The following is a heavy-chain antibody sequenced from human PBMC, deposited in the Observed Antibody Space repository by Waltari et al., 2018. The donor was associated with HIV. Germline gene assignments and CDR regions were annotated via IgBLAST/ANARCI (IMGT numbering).Heavy chain of an antibody. Sequence: QLQLQESGPGLVKPSETLSLTCTVSGGSISSSDYYWGWIRQPPGKGLEWIGNIYYGGSTYSDPSLQSRVTTSVATSKNQFSLRLNSVTAADTAVYYCARDLGVRGYPFDYWGQGTLVTVSS. CDR2: IYYGGST. CDR1: GGSISSSDYY. V-gene: IGHV4-39*02. J-gene: IGHJ4*02. D-gene: IGHD3-10*01. CDR3: ARDLGVRGYPFDY.